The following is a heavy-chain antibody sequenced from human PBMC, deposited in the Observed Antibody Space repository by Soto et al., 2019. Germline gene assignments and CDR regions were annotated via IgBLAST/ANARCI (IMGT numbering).Heavy chain of an antibody. CDR2: ISSNGGST. CDR3: VKDKWYSRGWLDY. J-gene: IGHJ4*02. D-gene: IGHD6-19*01. V-gene: IGHV3-64D*08. Sequence: PGGSLRLSCSASGFTFSSYAMHWVRQAPGKGLEYVSAISSNGGSTYYADSVKGRFTISRDNSKNTLYLQMSSLRAEDTAVYYCVKDKWYSRGWLDYWGQGTQVTVSS. CDR1: GFTFSSYA.